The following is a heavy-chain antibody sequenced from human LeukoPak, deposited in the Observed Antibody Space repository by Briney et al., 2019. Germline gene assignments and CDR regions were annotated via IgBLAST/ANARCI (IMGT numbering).Heavy chain of an antibody. CDR2: IFHSGTT. Sequence: GSLRLSCAASGFTFSNAWMSWVRQAPGKGLEWIGDIFHSGTTNYNPSLKSRLTISVDMSKNQFSLELTSVTAADTAVYYCARDRGRFDSWGQGTLVTVSS. CDR3: ARDRGRFDS. CDR1: GFTFSNAW. J-gene: IGHJ5*01. D-gene: IGHD5-12*01. V-gene: IGHV4-4*02.